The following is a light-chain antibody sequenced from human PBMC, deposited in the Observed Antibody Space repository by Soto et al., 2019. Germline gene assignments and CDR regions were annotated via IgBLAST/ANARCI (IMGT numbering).Light chain of an antibody. V-gene: IGLV2-14*01. J-gene: IGLJ2*01. CDR3: SSYTSSSVV. Sequence: QSVLTQPASVSGSPGQSITISCTGTSSDVGGYNYVSWYQQHPGKAPKLMIYDVSNRPSRVSNRFSGSKSGNTASLTISGLQAEDEADYYCSSYTSSSVVFGGGTQLTVL. CDR2: DVS. CDR1: SSDVGGYNY.